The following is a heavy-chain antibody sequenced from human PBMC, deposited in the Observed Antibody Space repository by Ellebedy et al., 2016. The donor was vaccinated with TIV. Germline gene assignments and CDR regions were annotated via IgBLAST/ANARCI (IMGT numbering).Heavy chain of an antibody. CDR1: GGSISSGDYY. Sequence: MPSETLSLTCTVSGGSISSGDYYWSWIRQPPGKGLEWIGYIYYSGSTNYNPSLKSRVTISLDTYKNQFSLKLSAVTAADTAMYYCARTRRDSDRNIDFDYWGQGILVTVSS. V-gene: IGHV4-61*08. CDR2: IYYSGST. CDR3: ARTRRDSDRNIDFDY. J-gene: IGHJ4*02. D-gene: IGHD1-26*01.